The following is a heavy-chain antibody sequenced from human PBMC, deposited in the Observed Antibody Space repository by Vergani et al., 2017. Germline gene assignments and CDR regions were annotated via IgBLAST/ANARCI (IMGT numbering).Heavy chain of an antibody. J-gene: IGHJ4*02. D-gene: IGHD4-17*01. CDR1: GFSFNTYG. V-gene: IGHV3-30*02. CDR2: IGYDGRIK. CDR3: AKDGRENSDYGYFDY. Sequence: QVQLVETGGGVVQPGGSLRLYCATSGFSFNTYGAHWVRQAPGKGLEGVAFIGYDGRIKYNVGSVKGRFTISRDTSKKTLSLQMRSLRADDTAVYYCAKDGRENSDYGYFDYWGQGTLVTVSS.